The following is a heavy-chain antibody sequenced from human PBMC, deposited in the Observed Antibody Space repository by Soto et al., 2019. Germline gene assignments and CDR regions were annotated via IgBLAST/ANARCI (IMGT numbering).Heavy chain of an antibody. CDR1: GFTFSGYW. CDR2: INPDGSTT. J-gene: IGHJ6*02. Sequence: EVQLVESGGGLVQPGGSLRLSCSASGFTFSGYWMHWVRQPPGKGLVWVSRINPDGSTTNYADSVQGRFAISRDNAKNTVYLHMTSLGAGDSAVYYGTRGVKNEYGVDVWGQGTSVTVSS. V-gene: IGHV3-74*01. CDR3: TRGVKNEYGVDV.